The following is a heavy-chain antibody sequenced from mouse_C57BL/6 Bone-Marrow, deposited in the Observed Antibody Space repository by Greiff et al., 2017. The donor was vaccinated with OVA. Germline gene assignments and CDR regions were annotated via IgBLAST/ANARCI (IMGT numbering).Heavy chain of an antibody. J-gene: IGHJ4*01. CDR3: ASHGSSLYYAMSD. D-gene: IGHD1-1*01. V-gene: IGHV7-3*01. CDR1: GFTFTDYY. CDR2: IRNKANGYTT. Sequence: DVQLMESGGGLVQPGGSLSLSCAASGFTFTDYYMSWVRQPPGKALEWLGFIRNKANGYTTEYSASVKVRFTISSANSQSILYLQMNALRAEDSATYYCASHGSSLYYAMSDWGQGTSATAAS.